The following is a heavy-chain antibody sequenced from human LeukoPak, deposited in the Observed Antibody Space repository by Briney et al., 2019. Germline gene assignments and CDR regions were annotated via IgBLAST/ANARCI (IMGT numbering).Heavy chain of an antibody. J-gene: IGHJ6*02. CDR3: TKDVTPGGADV. D-gene: IGHD1-14*01. Sequence: PGGSLRLSCAASGFTFSSYWMNWARQAPGKGLEWVASINHNGNVNYYVDSVKGRFTISRDNAKNSLYLQMNSLRVEDTALYYCTKDVTPGGADVWGQGTTVTVSS. CDR2: INHNGNVN. V-gene: IGHV3-7*03. CDR1: GFTFSSYW.